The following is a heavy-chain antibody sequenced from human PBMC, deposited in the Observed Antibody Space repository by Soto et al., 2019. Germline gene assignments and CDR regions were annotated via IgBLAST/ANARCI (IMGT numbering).Heavy chain of an antibody. V-gene: IGHV1-18*01. CDR2: ISGYNGDT. CDR3: AKNGRQPSYYYGMDV. Sequence: QGQLVQSGGEAKKPGASVKVSCKASGYTFTRYGISWVRQAPGQGLEWMGWISGYNGDTNYAQKFQGRVTMTIDTCTSTAYMEVRRLTSDDTAVYYCAKNGRQPSYYYGMDVWGQGTTVTVSS. CDR1: GYTFTRYG. J-gene: IGHJ6*02. D-gene: IGHD1-1*01.